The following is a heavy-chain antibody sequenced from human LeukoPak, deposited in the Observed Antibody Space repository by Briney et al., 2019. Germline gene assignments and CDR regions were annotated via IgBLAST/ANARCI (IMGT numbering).Heavy chain of an antibody. CDR1: GFTFNSYG. D-gene: IGHD3-10*01. Sequence: GGSLRLSCVTSGFTFNSYGFYWVRQAPGKGLEWVASIRYDGSNKYYADSVKGRFAISRDNSKHTMYLQMNSLRAEDTAVYYCAKGTKDYYGSGSFYLSRDHFISRWGQGTLVTVSS. J-gene: IGHJ4*02. CDR3: AKGTKDYYGSGSFYLSRDHFISR. CDR2: IRYDGSNK. V-gene: IGHV3-30*02.